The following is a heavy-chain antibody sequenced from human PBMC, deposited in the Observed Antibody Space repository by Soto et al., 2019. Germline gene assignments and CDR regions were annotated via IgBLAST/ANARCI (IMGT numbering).Heavy chain of an antibody. Sequence: ASVKVSCKASGYTFTSYAMHWVRQAPGQRLEWMGWINAGNGNTKYSQKFQGRVTITRDTSASTAYMELSSLRSEDTAVYYCARVAPPYCTNGVCYTKKRKLHYYYMAVWGKGTTVTVYS. D-gene: IGHD2-8*01. V-gene: IGHV1-3*01. CDR3: ARVAPPYCTNGVCYTKKRKLHYYYMAV. CDR2: INAGNGNT. J-gene: IGHJ6*03. CDR1: GYTFTSYA.